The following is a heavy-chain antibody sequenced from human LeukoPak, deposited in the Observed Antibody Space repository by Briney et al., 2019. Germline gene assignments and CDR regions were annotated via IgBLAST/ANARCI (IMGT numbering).Heavy chain of an antibody. Sequence: SGTLSLTCTVSGGSISSYYWSWIRQPPGKGLEWIGYIYYSGSTNYNPSLKSRVTISVDTSKNQFSLKLSSVTAADTAVYYCARQPVGATYDYWGQGTLVTVSS. CDR1: GGSISSYY. V-gene: IGHV4-59*01. CDR3: ARQPVGATYDY. CDR2: IYYSGST. D-gene: IGHD1-26*01. J-gene: IGHJ4*02.